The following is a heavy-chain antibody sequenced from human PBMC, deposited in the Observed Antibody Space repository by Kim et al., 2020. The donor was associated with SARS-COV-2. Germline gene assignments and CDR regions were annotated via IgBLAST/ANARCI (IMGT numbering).Heavy chain of an antibody. CDR1: GYTFTSYY. CDR2: INPSGGST. CDR3: ARDQFGNIIAAAGTSYYYYYGMDV. J-gene: IGHJ6*02. V-gene: IGHV1-46*01. Sequence: ASVKVSCKASGYTFTSYYMHWVRQAPGQGLEWMGIINPSGGSTSYAQKFQGRVTMTRDTSTSTVYMELSSLRSEDTAVYYCARDQFGNIIAAAGTSYYYYYGMDVWGQGTTVTVSS. D-gene: IGHD6-13*01.